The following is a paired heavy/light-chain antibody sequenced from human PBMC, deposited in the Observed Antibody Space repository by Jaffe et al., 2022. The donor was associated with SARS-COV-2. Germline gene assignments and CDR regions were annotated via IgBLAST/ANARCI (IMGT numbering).Heavy chain of an antibody. CDR2: ISSSSSTI. Sequence: EVQLVESGGGLVQPGGSLRLSCAASGFTFSSYSMNWVRQAPGKGLEWVSYISSSSSTIYYADSVKGRFTISRDNAKNSLYLQMNSLRDEDTAVYYCARDRGGYDLPMNVVSAPMIDYWGQGTLVTVSS. CDR1: GFTFSSYS. J-gene: IGHJ4*02. V-gene: IGHV3-48*02. D-gene: IGHD5-12*01. CDR3: ARDRGGYDLPMNVVSAPMIDY.
Light chain of an antibody. V-gene: IGLV1-47*01. CDR3: AAWDDSPPNWV. Sequence: QSVLTQPPSASGTPGQRVTISCSGSSSNIGSNYVYWYQQLPGTAPKLLIYRNNQRPSGVPDRFSGSKSGTSASLAISGLRSEDEADYYCAAWDDSPPNWVFGGGTKLTVL. CDR1: SSNIGSNY. J-gene: IGLJ3*02. CDR2: RNN.